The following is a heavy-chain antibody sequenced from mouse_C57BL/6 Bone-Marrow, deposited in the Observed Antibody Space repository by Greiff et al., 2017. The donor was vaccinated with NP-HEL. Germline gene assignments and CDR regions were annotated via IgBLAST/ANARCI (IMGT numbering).Heavy chain of an antibody. D-gene: IGHD1-1*01. J-gene: IGHJ4*01. CDR1: GFTFSSYA. V-gene: IGHV5-4*01. Sequence: EVQLQQSGGGLVKPGGSLKLSCAASGFTFSSYAMSWVRQTPEKRLEWVATISDGGSYTYYPDNVKGRFTISRDNAKNNLYLQMSHLKSEDTAMYYCARYYYGIPLCAMDYWGQGTSVTVSS. CDR2: ISDGGSYT. CDR3: ARYYYGIPLCAMDY.